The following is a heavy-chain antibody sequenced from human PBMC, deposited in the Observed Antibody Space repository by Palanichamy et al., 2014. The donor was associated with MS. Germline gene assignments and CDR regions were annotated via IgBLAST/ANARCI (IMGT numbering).Heavy chain of an antibody. CDR1: GFSFSSYG. CDR2: IRYDENKK. Sequence: QVQLVESGGGVVQPGGSLRLSCAASGFSFSSYGMHWVRQAPGKRLEWVAFIRYDENKKYYADSVKGRFTVSRDNSKNTLYLQMNSLGAEDTAMYYCAKLTGINAFDTWGQETMVTVSS. CDR3: AKLTGINAFDT. V-gene: IGHV3-30*02. J-gene: IGHJ3*02. D-gene: IGHD1-20*01.